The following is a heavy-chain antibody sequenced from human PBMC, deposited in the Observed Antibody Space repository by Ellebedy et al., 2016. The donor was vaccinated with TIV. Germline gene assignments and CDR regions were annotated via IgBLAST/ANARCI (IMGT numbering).Heavy chain of an antibody. CDR3: AKEYDSRGYGAYFDH. D-gene: IGHD3-22*01. Sequence: PGGSLRLSCAASGFTFSTYGMQWVRQAPGKGLEWAAVISYDGSTKYYADSVKGRFTISRDNSKNTMYLQMNSLRAEDTAVYYCAKEYDSRGYGAYFDHWGQGTLVTVSS. J-gene: IGHJ4*02. CDR1: GFTFSTYG. CDR2: ISYDGSTK. V-gene: IGHV3-30*18.